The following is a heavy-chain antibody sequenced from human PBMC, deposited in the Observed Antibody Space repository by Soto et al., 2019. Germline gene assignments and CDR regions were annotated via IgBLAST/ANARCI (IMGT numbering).Heavy chain of an antibody. CDR2: ISYDGSNK. CDR1: GFTFSSYG. J-gene: IGHJ4*02. V-gene: IGHV3-30*18. D-gene: IGHD1-1*01. Sequence: GGSLRLSCAASGFTFSSYGMHWVRQAPGKGLEWVAVISYDGSNKYYADSVKGRFTISRDNSKNTLYLQMNSLRAEDTAVYYCAKTGTTTLDYWGQGTLVTVSS. CDR3: AKTGTTTLDY.